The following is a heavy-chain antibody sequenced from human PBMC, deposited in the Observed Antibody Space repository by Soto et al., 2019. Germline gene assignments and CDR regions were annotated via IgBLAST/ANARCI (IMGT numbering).Heavy chain of an antibody. CDR3: ARDRRFYDSGTYDIANDAFDV. CDR1: GYSFTGYH. D-gene: IGHD3-22*01. V-gene: IGHV1-2*02. Sequence: ASLQVSCKSSGYSFTGYHMLCVRQARGQGLELMGWINPNSGGTNYAQKFQGRVTMTRDTSISTAYMEVSRLRSDDTAVYYCARDRRFYDSGTYDIANDAFDVWGQGTMVTVS. J-gene: IGHJ3*01. CDR2: INPNSGGT.